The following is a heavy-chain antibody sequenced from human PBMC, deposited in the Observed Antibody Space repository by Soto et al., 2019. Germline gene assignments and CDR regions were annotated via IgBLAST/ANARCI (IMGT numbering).Heavy chain of an antibody. D-gene: IGHD3-9*01. J-gene: IGHJ4*02. V-gene: IGHV4-34*01. CDR2: INHSGST. CDR1: GGSFSGYY. Sequence: SQTLSLTCAVYGGSFSGYYWSWIRQPPGKGLEWIGEINHSGSTNYNPSLKSRVTISVDTSKNQFSLKLSSVTAADTAVYYCARGRSYDILTGYYVLRYYFDYWGQGTLVTVSS. CDR3: ARGRSYDILTGYYVLRYYFDY.